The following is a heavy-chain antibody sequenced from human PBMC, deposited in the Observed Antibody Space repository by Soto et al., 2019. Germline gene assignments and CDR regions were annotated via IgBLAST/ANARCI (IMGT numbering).Heavy chain of an antibody. V-gene: IGHV3-30*18. Sequence: RRLSCAASGFTFSSYGMHWVRQAPGKGLEWVAVISYDGSNKYYADSVKGRFTISRDNSKNTLYLQMNSLRAEDTAVYYCAKDYYSSGWSGRMDVWGQGTTVTVSS. CDR1: GFTFSSYG. D-gene: IGHD6-19*01. J-gene: IGHJ6*02. CDR2: ISYDGSNK. CDR3: AKDYYSSGWSGRMDV.